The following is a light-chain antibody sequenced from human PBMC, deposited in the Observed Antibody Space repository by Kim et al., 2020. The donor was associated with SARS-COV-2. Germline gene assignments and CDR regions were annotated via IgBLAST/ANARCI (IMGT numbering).Light chain of an antibody. J-gene: IGKJ4*01. CDR2: GAS. V-gene: IGKV3-15*01. CDR3: QQYSEWPLT. Sequence: VSPGERATLSCRASQSVSRNLAWYQQKPGQAPRLLIYGASTGATGIPARFSGSGSGTEFTLTISSLQSEDFAFYYCQQYSEWPLTFGGGTKVDIK. CDR1: QSVSRN.